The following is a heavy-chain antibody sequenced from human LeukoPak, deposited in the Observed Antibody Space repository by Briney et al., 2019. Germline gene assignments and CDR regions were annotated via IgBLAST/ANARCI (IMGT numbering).Heavy chain of an antibody. J-gene: IGHJ4*02. Sequence: GGSLRLSCAASGFTSSSYSMNWVRQAPGKGLEWVSAISSGSSYIYYADAVKGRFTISRDNAKNSLYLQMNSLRADDTAVYYCARDIGRVVDYWGQGTLVTVSS. V-gene: IGHV3-21*01. CDR2: ISSGSSYI. D-gene: IGHD3-16*02. CDR3: ARDIGRVVDY. CDR1: GFTSSSYS.